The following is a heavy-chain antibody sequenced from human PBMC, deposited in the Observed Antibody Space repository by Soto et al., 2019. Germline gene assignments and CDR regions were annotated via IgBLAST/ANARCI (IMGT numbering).Heavy chain of an antibody. CDR3: VKGEFYYDSSAYYPFDS. J-gene: IGHJ4*02. V-gene: IGHV3-48*01. D-gene: IGHD3-22*01. CDR2: ISIGSSSM. Sequence: PGGSLRLSCEASGFTFRNYKMNWVRQAPGKGLEWVSQISIGSSSMDYAESVKGRFTISRDNSRNTQYLQMSSLRADDTAVYYCVKGEFYYDSSAYYPFDSWGQGTLVTVSS. CDR1: GFTFRNYK.